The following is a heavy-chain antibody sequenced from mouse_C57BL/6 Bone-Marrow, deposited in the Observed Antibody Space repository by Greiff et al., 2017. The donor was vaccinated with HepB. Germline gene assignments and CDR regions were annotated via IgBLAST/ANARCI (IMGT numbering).Heavy chain of an antibody. D-gene: IGHD1-1*01. CDR1: GYTFTDYE. V-gene: IGHV1-15*01. Sequence: VQLQQSGAELVRPGASVTLSCKASGYTFTDYEMHWVKQTPVHGLEWIGAIDPETGGTAYNQKFKGKAILTADKSSSTAYMELRSLTSEDSAVYYCTGYGKRYYYAMDYWGQGTSVTVSS. CDR2: IDPETGGT. J-gene: IGHJ4*01. CDR3: TGYGKRYYYAMDY.